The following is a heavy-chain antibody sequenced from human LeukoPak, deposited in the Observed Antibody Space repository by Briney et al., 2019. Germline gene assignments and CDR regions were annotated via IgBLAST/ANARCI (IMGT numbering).Heavy chain of an antibody. CDR1: GYTFTSYG. J-gene: IGHJ4*02. CDR2: ISAYNGNT. D-gene: IGHD3-10*01. CDR3: ARQRNMVRGAPLFDY. V-gene: IGHV1-18*01. Sequence: EASVKVSCKASGYTFTSYGISWVRQAPGQGLEWMGWISAYNGNTNYAQKLQGRVTMTTDTSTSTAYMELRSLRSDDTAVYYCARQRNMVRGAPLFDYWGQGALVTVSS.